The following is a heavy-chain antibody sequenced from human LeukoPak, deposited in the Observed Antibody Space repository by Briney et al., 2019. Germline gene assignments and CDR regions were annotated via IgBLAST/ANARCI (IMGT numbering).Heavy chain of an antibody. Sequence: SETPSLTCTVSGGSISSYYWSWIRQPPGKGLEWIGYIYYSGSTNCNPSLKSRVTISVDTSKNQFSLKLTSVTAADTAVYYCAREPPDAHYYYYMDVWGKGTTVTVSS. V-gene: IGHV4-59*01. CDR1: GGSISSYY. CDR2: IYYSGST. J-gene: IGHJ6*03. D-gene: IGHD1-14*01. CDR3: AREPPDAHYYYYMDV.